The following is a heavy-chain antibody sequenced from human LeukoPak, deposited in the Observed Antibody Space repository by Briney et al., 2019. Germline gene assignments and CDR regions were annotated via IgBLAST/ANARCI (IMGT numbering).Heavy chain of an antibody. CDR1: GFTFSSYA. D-gene: IGHD5-12*01. CDR2: ISGSGGST. Sequence: PGGSLRLSCAASGFTFSSYAMSWVRQAPGKGLEWVSAISGSGGSTYYADSVKGRFTISRDNSENTLYLQMNSLRAEDTAVYYCAKDLLYSGYDVYYFDYWGQGTLVTVSS. CDR3: AKDLLYSGYDVYYFDY. J-gene: IGHJ4*02. V-gene: IGHV3-23*01.